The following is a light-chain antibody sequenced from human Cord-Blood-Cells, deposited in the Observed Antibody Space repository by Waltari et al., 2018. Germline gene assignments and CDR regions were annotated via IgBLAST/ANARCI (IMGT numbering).Light chain of an antibody. V-gene: IGLV1-47*01. CDR1: SSHIGSNY. CDR2: RNN. Sequence: QSVLTQPPSASGTPGQRVTISCSGSSSHIGSNYVFSYQQLPGTAPKLLIYRNNQRPSGVPDRCSGSKSGTSASLAISGLRSEDEADYYCVAWDDSLSGWVFGGGTKLTVL. J-gene: IGLJ3*02. CDR3: VAWDDSLSGWV.